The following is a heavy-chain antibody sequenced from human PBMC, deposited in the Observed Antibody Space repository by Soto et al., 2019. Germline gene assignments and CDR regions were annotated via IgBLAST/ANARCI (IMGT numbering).Heavy chain of an antibody. CDR3: AKGRVAAAGLIDY. D-gene: IGHD6-13*01. Sequence: QVQLVESGGGVVQPGRSLRLSCAASGFTFSSYGMHWVRQAPGKGLEWVAVISYDGSNKYYADSVKGRFTISRDNSKNTLYLQMNSLRAEDTAVYYCAKGRVAAAGLIDYWGQGTLVTVSS. CDR2: ISYDGSNK. V-gene: IGHV3-30*18. J-gene: IGHJ4*02. CDR1: GFTFSSYG.